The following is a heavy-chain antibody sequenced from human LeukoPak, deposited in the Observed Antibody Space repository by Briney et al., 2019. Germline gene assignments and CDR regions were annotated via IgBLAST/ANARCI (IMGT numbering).Heavy chain of an antibody. CDR2: ISKDGSNK. CDR3: ARESYGDYFFDY. J-gene: IGHJ4*02. CDR1: GFTFSNYS. Sequence: PGGSLRLSCAASGFTFSNYSMHWVRQAPGKGLERVAIISKDGSNKYYVDSVKGRFTISRDNSKNTLYLELNSLRAEDTAVYYCARESYGDYFFDYWGQGTLVTVSS. V-gene: IGHV3-30-3*01. D-gene: IGHD4-17*01.